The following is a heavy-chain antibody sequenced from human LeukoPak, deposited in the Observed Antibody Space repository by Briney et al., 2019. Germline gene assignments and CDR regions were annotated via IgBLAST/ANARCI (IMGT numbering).Heavy chain of an antibody. D-gene: IGHD3-22*01. V-gene: IGHV3-23*01. Sequence: GGSLRLSCAASGFTFSSYAMSWVRQAPGKGLEWVSAISGSGGSTYYADSVKGRFTISRDNSKNTLYLQMNSLRAEDTAVYYCAKDWGYYYDSSGLDYWGQGTLVAVSS. J-gene: IGHJ4*02. CDR3: AKDWGYYYDSSGLDY. CDR1: GFTFSSYA. CDR2: ISGSGGST.